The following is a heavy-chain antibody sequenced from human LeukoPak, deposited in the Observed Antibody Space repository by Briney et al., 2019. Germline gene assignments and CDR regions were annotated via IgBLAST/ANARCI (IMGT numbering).Heavy chain of an antibody. J-gene: IGHJ4*02. D-gene: IGHD5-18*01. CDR1: GFTVSSNY. CDR3: ARLRGFSYGPPDY. Sequence: PGGSLRLSCTVSGFTVSSNYMSWVRQAPGKGLEWVSVIYSGGSTHYADSVKGRFTISRDNSKNTLYLQINSLRVEDTAVYYCARLRGFSYGPPDYWGQGTLVTVSS. CDR2: IYSGGST. V-gene: IGHV3-53*01.